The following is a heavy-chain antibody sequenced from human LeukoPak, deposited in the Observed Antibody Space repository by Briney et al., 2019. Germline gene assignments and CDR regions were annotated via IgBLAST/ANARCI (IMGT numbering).Heavy chain of an antibody. D-gene: IGHD3-10*01. Sequence: GGSLRLSCAASGFTFSSYEMNWVRQAPGKGLEWVSYISSSGSTIYYADSVKGRFTISRDNSKNTLYLQMNSLRAEDTAVYYCANYYYGSGSYSFDYWGQGTLVTVSS. CDR1: GFTFSSYE. V-gene: IGHV3-48*03. CDR2: ISSSGSTI. CDR3: ANYYYGSGSYSFDY. J-gene: IGHJ4*02.